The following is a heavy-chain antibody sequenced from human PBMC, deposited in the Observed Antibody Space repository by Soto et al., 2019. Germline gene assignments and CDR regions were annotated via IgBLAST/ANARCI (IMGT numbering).Heavy chain of an antibody. D-gene: IGHD1-1*01. CDR3: AREKVGTTFFDN. CDR1: GYSISSGYY. V-gene: IGHV4-38-2*02. CDR2: IYHSGST. J-gene: IGHJ4*02. Sequence: PSETLSLTCAVSGYSISSGYYWGWIRQPPGKGLEWIGSIYHSGSTYYNPSLKSRVRLSIDTSKNQFTLNLTSVTAADTALYFCAREKVGTTFFDNWGQGIQVTVSS.